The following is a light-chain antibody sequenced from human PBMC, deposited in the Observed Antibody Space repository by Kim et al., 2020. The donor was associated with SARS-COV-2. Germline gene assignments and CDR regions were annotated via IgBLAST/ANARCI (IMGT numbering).Light chain of an antibody. CDR1: QSISTN. V-gene: IGKV3-15*01. Sequence: EVVMMQSPGTLSVSPGERATLSCRASQSISTNLAWYQLKPGQAPRLLISGVSTRATGVPARFSGGGSGTEFTLTISSLQSEDSAVYHCQQYHRWPLTFGLGTKVDIK. J-gene: IGKJ1*01. CDR2: GVS. CDR3: QQYHRWPLT.